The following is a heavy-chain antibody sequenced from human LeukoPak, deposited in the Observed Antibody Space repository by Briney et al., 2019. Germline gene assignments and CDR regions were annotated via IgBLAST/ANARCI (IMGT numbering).Heavy chain of an antibody. CDR1: GYTFTSYD. CDR2: MNPNSGNT. CDR3: ARRAMDYYGMDV. V-gene: IGHV1-8*01. D-gene: IGHD5-18*01. J-gene: IGHJ6*02. Sequence: ASVKVSCKASGYTFTSYDINWVRQATGQGLEWMGWMNPNSGNTGYAQKLQGRVTMTTDTSTSTAYMELRSLRSDDTAVYYCARRAMDYYGMDVWGQGTTVTVSS.